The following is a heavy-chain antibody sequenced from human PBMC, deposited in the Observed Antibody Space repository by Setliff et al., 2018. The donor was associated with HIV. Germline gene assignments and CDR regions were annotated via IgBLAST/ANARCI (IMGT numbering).Heavy chain of an antibody. J-gene: IGHJ6*03. V-gene: IGHV4-34*01. D-gene: IGHD1-26*01. Sequence: NPSETLSLTCAVFGGSFTDIGGSFTDYYWIWIRQPPGKGLEWIGEINHSGSTHYNPSLKSRFTISVDTSKNQFSLKVSSVTAADTAVYYCARHYQHSWVGGDYYFMDVWGKGTTVTVSS. CDR1: GGSFTDIGGSFTDYY. CDR3: ARHYQHSWVGGDYYFMDV. CDR2: INHSGST.